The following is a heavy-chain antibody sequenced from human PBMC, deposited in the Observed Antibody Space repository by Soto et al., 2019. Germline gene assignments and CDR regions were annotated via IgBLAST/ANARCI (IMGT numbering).Heavy chain of an antibody. D-gene: IGHD2-2*01. J-gene: IGHJ6*02. Sequence: VQLVESGGGVVQPGRSLRLSCAASGFTFSSYGMHWVRQAPGKGLEWVAVISYDGSNKYYADSVKGRFTISRDNSKNTLYLQMNSLRAEDTAVYYCAKDIVVVPAAIYYYYGMDVWGQGTTVTVSS. CDR3: AKDIVVVPAAIYYYYGMDV. CDR2: ISYDGSNK. V-gene: IGHV3-30*18. CDR1: GFTFSSYG.